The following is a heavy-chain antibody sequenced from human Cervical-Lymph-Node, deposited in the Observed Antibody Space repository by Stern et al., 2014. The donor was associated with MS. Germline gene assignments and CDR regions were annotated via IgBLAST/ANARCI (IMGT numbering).Heavy chain of an antibody. CDR1: GGSISSSSYY. J-gene: IGHJ6*02. D-gene: IGHD4-11*01. V-gene: IGHV4-39*01. Sequence: QVQLQESGPGLVKPSETLSLTCIVSGGSISSSSYYWGWIRQPPGKGLEWIGSIYYSGSTYYNPSLKSRVTISLDPSKKQFSLKLSSVTAADTAVFYCARQDYTNYYYGLDVWGQGTTVTVSS. CDR2: IYYSGST. CDR3: ARQDYTNYYYGLDV.